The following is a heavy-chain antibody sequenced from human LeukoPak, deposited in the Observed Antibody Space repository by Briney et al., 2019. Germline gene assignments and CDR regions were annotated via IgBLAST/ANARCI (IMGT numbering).Heavy chain of an antibody. CDR3: ARTSQGYQLLYWFDP. J-gene: IGHJ5*02. D-gene: IGHD2-2*01. V-gene: IGHV1-2*02. CDR1: GYTFTRYY. Sequence: ASVKVSCKASGYTFTRYYMHWVRQAPGQGLEWMGWINPNSGGTNYAQKFQGRVTMTRDTSISTAHMELSRLRSDDTAVYYCARTSQGYQLLYWFDPWGQGTLVTVSS. CDR2: INPNSGGT.